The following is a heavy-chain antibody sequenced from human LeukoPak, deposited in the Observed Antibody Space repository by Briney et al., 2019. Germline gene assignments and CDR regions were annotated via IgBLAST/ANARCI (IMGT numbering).Heavy chain of an antibody. CDR3: ARIMSTVTTNDY. J-gene: IGHJ4*02. CDR2: ISRSGSTI. Sequence: GGSLRLSCAASGFTFSCYSMNWVRQAPGKGLEWVSYISRSGSTIHYADSVRGRFTVSRDNAKNSLYLQMNSLRAEDTAVYYCARIMSTVTTNDYWGQGTLITVSS. CDR1: GFTFSCYS. V-gene: IGHV3-48*04. D-gene: IGHD4-17*01.